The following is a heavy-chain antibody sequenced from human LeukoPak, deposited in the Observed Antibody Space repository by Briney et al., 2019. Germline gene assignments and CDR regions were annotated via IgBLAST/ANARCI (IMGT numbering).Heavy chain of an antibody. CDR3: AREGHSNYEY. CDR2: IKQDGTET. Sequence: GGSLRLSCAASGFIFSSYWMSWVRQAPGKGLEWVASIKQDGTETHYVDSVKGRFTISKDNAKNSLYLQLNSLRAEDTAVYYCAREGHSNYEYWGQGTLVTVSS. CDR1: GFIFSSYW. V-gene: IGHV3-7*03. D-gene: IGHD4-11*01. J-gene: IGHJ4*02.